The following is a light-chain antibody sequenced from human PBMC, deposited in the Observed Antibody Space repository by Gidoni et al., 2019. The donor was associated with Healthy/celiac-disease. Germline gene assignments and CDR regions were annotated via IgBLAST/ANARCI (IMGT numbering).Light chain of an antibody. V-gene: IGKV3-11*01. CDR3: QQRSNWYT. J-gene: IGKJ2*01. CDR2: AAS. Sequence: EIVLTQSPATLSLSPGERATLSCRASQIVSSDLAWYQQTPGQAPRLLIYAASNRATGIPARFSGSASGTDFTLTISSLAPEDFAVYYCQQRSNWYTFGQGTKLEIK. CDR1: QIVSSD.